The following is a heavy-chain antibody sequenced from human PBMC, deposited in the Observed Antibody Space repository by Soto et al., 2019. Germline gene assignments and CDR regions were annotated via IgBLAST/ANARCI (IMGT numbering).Heavy chain of an antibody. CDR2: IGPSSGNT. CDR3: ARDTGNFFDY. V-gene: IGHV1-18*01. J-gene: IGHJ4*02. Sequence: QVQLLQSGGQVKKPGASVKVSCKASGYTFTSYTISWVRQAPGQGLEWVGWIGPSSGNTDSARNLQGRVTMNTDTSTSTAYMELRSLRSDDTALYYCARDTGNFFDYWGQGTLVTVSS. CDR1: GYTFTSYT.